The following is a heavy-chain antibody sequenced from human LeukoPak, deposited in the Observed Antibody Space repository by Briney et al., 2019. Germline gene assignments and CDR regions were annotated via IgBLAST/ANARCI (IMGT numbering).Heavy chain of an antibody. CDR1: GFTFSNYS. D-gene: IGHD4-17*01. V-gene: IGHV3-21*01. J-gene: IGHJ1*01. Sequence: PGGSLRLSCAASGFTFSNYSMAWVRQAPGKGLEWVSFISSSSSYIYYADSVKGRFTISRDNAKNSLYLQMNSLRAEDTALYYCAHTVTPRYFQFWGQGTLVTVSS. CDR2: ISSSSSYI. CDR3: AHTVTPRYFQF.